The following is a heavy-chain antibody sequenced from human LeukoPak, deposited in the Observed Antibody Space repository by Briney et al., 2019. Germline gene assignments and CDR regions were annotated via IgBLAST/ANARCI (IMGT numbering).Heavy chain of an antibody. Sequence: GGSLRLSCAASGFTFSSYGMHWVRQAPGKGLEWVAVIWYDGSNKYYADSVKGRFTISRDNSKNTLYLQMNGLRAEDTAVYYCAREHIVVGMNYFDYWGQGTLVTVSS. J-gene: IGHJ4*02. V-gene: IGHV3-33*01. CDR2: IWYDGSNK. CDR1: GFTFSSYG. CDR3: AREHIVVGMNYFDY. D-gene: IGHD2-21*01.